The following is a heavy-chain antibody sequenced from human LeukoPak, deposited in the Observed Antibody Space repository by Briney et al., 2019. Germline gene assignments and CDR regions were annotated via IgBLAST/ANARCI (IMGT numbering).Heavy chain of an antibody. D-gene: IGHD3-10*01. Sequence: ASVKVFCKASGGTFSSYAISWVRQAPGQGLEWMGGIIPIFGTANHAQKFQGRVTITADESTSTAYMELSSLRSEDTAVYYCARGYYYGSGSYYPLDYWGQGTLVTVSS. J-gene: IGHJ4*02. CDR1: GGTFSSYA. CDR3: ARGYYYGSGSYYPLDY. CDR2: IIPIFGTA. V-gene: IGHV1-69*13.